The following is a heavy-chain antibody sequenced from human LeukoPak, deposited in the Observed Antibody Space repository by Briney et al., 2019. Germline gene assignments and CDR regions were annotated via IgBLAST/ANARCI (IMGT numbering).Heavy chain of an antibody. V-gene: IGHV3-23*01. CDR1: GFTFSSYA. CDR2: ITNSGGTT. CDR3: ARVVLIGRLGYCSSTSCYNAWYFDY. D-gene: IGHD2-2*02. J-gene: IGHJ4*02. Sequence: PGGSLRLSCAASGFTFSSYAMSWVRQAPGKGLEWVSVITNSGGTTYYADSVKGRFTISRDNSKNTLYLQMNSLRAEDTAVYYCARVVLIGRLGYCSSTSCYNAWYFDYWGQGTLVTVSS.